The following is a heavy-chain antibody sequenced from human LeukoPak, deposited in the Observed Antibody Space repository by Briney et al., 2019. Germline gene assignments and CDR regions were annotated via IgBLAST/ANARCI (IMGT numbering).Heavy chain of an antibody. J-gene: IGHJ6*02. D-gene: IGHD2-2*01. CDR2: IYGGGSST. V-gene: IGHV3-74*01. CDR3: AKIRYCSSTSCYGPYYYYGMDV. Sequence: GGSLRLSCAASGFTFSNHWMHWVRQVPGKGLVWVSRIYGGGSSTSYADSVKGRFSISRDNAKTTLYLQMNSLRAEDTAVYYCAKIRYCSSTSCYGPYYYYGMDVWGQGTTVTVSS. CDR1: GFTFSNHW.